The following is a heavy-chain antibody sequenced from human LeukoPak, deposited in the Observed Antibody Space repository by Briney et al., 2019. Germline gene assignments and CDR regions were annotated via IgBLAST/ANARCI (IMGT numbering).Heavy chain of an antibody. CDR2: ISGSGGST. CDR1: GFTFSSYA. D-gene: IGHD3-22*01. Sequence: GGSLRLSCAASGFTFSSYAMSWVRQAPGKGLEWVSAISGSGGSTYYADSVKGRFTISRDNSKNTLYLQMNSLRVEDTAVYYCARRHDSSGYYYFDYWGQGTLVTVSS. CDR3: ARRHDSSGYYYFDY. J-gene: IGHJ4*02. V-gene: IGHV3-23*01.